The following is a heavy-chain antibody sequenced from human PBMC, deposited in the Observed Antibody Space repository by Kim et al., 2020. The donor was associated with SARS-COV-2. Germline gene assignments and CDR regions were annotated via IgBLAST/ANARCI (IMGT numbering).Heavy chain of an antibody. D-gene: IGHD6-19*01. Sequence: KGRLPLSRDNSKNPLYLQMNSLRAEDTAVYYCARDLQWLASYYYYYGMDVWGQGTTVTVSS. CDR3: ARDLQWLASYYYYYGMDV. J-gene: IGHJ6*02. V-gene: IGHV3-30*01.